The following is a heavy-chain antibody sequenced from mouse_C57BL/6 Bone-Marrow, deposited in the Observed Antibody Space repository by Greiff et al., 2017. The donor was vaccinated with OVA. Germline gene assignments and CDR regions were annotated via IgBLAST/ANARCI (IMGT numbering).Heavy chain of an antibody. Sequence: QVQLQQSGAELVRPGTSVKVSCKASGYAFTNYLIEWVKQRPGQGLEWIGVINPGSGGTNYNEKFKGKATLTADKSSSTAYMQLSSLTSEDSAVYFCARRSPSMTTVVATDWYFDVWGTGTTVTVSS. CDR1: GYAFTNYL. D-gene: IGHD1-1*01. V-gene: IGHV1-54*01. J-gene: IGHJ1*03. CDR2: INPGSGGT. CDR3: ARRSPSMTTVVATDWYFDV.